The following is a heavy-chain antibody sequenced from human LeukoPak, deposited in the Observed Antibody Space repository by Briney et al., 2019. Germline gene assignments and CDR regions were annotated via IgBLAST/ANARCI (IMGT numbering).Heavy chain of an antibody. J-gene: IGHJ3*02. CDR3: ARATIYCGGDCYQGALGI. D-gene: IGHD2-21*02. Sequence: PSETLSLTCTVSGGSISTYYWSWIRQPPGKGLEWIGYIYFSGSSNYNPSLKSRVTISVDTSKNQFSLNLNSATAADTAVYYCARATIYCGGDCYQGALGIWGQGTMVTVSS. V-gene: IGHV4-59*01. CDR2: IYFSGSS. CDR1: GGSISTYY.